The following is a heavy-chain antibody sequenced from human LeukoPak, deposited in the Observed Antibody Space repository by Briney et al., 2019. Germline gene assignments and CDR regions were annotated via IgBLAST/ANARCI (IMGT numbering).Heavy chain of an antibody. D-gene: IGHD6-19*01. CDR1: GYTFTGYY. CDR3: ARDREYSSGLGMDV. Sequence: ASVKVSCKASGYTFTGYYMHWVRQAPGQGLEWMGWINPNSGGTNYAQKFQGWVTMTRDTSISTAYMELSRLRPDDTAVYYCARDREYSSGLGMDVWGQGTTVTVSS. CDR2: INPNSGGT. J-gene: IGHJ6*02. V-gene: IGHV1-2*04.